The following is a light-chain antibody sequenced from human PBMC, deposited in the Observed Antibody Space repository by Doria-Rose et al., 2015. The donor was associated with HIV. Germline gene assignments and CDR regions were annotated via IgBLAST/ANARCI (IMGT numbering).Light chain of an antibody. J-gene: IGLJ3*02. CDR3: QSYDLRLNDWV. V-gene: IGLV1-40*01. Sequence: PVLPQPPSVSGAPGQRVTISCTGSTSNIGAHFDVHWYQQHPGTVPKLLIYTNVHRPSEVPDRFSGSRSGTSASLAISGLQSEDEADYYCQSYDLRLNDWVFGGGTKLTIL. CDR1: TSNIGAHFD. CDR2: TNV.